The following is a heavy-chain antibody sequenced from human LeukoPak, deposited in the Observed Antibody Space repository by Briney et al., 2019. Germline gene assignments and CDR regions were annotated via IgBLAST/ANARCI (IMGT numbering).Heavy chain of an antibody. CDR2: ISYDESNK. CDR3: AKDVSEWLAFDY. J-gene: IGHJ4*02. V-gene: IGHV3-30*18. Sequence: GGSLRLSCAASGFTFSSSGMHWVRQAPGKGLEWVAVISYDESNKYYADSVKGRFTISRDESKNTLYLQMNSLRAEDTAVYYCAKDVSEWLAFDYWGQGTLVTVSS. D-gene: IGHD6-19*01. CDR1: GFTFSSSG.